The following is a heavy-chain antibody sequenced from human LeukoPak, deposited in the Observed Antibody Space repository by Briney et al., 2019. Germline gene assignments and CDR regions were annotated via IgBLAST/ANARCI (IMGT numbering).Heavy chain of an antibody. V-gene: IGHV3-7*04. Sequence: PGGSLRLSCAASGFTFNSYWMSWVRQAPGKGLEWVANIKQDGSEKYYVDSVKGRFTISRDNAKNSLHLQINSLRAEDTAVYYCARGRFYGDYAGGWGQGTLVTVSS. J-gene: IGHJ4*02. CDR3: ARGRFYGDYAGG. CDR2: IKQDGSEK. D-gene: IGHD4-17*01. CDR1: GFTFNSYW.